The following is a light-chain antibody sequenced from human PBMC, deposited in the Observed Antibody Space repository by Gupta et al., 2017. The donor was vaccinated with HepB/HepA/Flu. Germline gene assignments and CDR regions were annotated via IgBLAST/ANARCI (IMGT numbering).Light chain of an antibody. CDR2: STS. CDR1: SSNIGNNY. J-gene: IGLJ2*01. Sequence: QSVLTQTPSASGTPGQRVTISCSGTSSNIGNNYVYWYQHLPGTAPKLLIESTSQRPSGVPDRFSGSKSGTSASLAISGLRSEDEGDYYCAAWDDSVSSLLLGGGTKLTVL. CDR3: AAWDDSVSSLL. V-gene: IGLV1-47*02.